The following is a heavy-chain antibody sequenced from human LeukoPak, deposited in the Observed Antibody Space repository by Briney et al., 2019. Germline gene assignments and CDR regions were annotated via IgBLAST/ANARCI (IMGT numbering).Heavy chain of an antibody. J-gene: IGHJ4*02. Sequence: QSGGSLRLSCAASGFTFSSYAMSWVRQAPGKGLEWVSAISGSGGSTYYADSVKGRFTISRDNSKNTLYLQMNSLRAEDTAVYHCVKGSKTSRPYYFDYWGQGALVTVSS. CDR3: VKGSKTSRPYYFDY. V-gene: IGHV3-23*01. CDR1: GFTFSSYA. CDR2: ISGSGGST.